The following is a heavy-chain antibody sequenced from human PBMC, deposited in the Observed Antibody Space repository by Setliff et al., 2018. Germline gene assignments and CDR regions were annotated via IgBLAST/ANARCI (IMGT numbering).Heavy chain of an antibody. Sequence: GGSLRLSCAASGFTFSSFAMSWVRQAPGKRLEWVSIINVGGTNTYYRDSVKGRFTISRDNSKSTLYLQMNSLRAEDTAVYYCGRDLNNLGFIDFWGHGTLVTVSS. J-gene: IGHJ4*01. V-gene: IGHV3-23*01. CDR2: INVGGTNT. CDR3: GRDLNNLGFIDF. CDR1: GFTFSSFA. D-gene: IGHD7-27*01.